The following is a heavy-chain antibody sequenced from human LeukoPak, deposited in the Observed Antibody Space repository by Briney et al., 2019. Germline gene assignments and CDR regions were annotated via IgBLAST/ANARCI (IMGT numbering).Heavy chain of an antibody. CDR3: ARDGPNPNLHYFDS. V-gene: IGHV3-30*02. J-gene: IGHJ4*02. Sequence: PGGSLRLSCAASGFIFSSYGMHWVRQAPGKGLEWVAFIRYDGSNTYYADSVKGRFTISRDNSKNTLYLQMNSLRAEDTAVYYCARDGPNPNLHYFDSWGQGTLVTVSS. CDR2: IRYDGSNT. D-gene: IGHD2-8*01. CDR1: GFIFSSYG.